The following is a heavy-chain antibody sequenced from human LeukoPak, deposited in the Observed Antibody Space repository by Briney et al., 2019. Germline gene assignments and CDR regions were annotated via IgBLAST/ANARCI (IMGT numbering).Heavy chain of an antibody. J-gene: IGHJ5*02. CDR2: ISSSGSAI. V-gene: IGHV3-11*01. D-gene: IGHD1-20*01. CDR1: GFTFSDYY. CDR3: AKKSPWGGITGTTGWFDP. Sequence: GGSLRLSCAASGFTFSDYYMSWIRQAPGKGLEWVSYISSSGSAIYYADSVKGRFTISRDNSKNTLFLQMNSLRDEDTAVYYCAKKSPWGGITGTTGWFDPWGQGTLVTVSS.